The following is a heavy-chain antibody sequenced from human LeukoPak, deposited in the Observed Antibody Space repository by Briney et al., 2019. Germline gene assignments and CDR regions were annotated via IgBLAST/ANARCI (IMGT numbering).Heavy chain of an antibody. V-gene: IGHV4-4*07. D-gene: IGHD3-10*01. CDR1: GGSISSYY. CDR3: ARDLAYYYGSGSSIFDY. Sequence: SETLSLTCTVSGGSISSYYWSWIRQPAGKGLEWIGRIYTSGSTNYNPSLKGRVTMSVDTSKNQFSLKLSSVTAADTAVYYCARDLAYYYGSGSSIFDYWGQGTLVTVSS. J-gene: IGHJ4*02. CDR2: IYTSGST.